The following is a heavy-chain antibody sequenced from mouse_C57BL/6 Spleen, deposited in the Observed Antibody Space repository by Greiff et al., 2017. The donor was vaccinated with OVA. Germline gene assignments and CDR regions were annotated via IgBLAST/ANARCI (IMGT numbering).Heavy chain of an antibody. CDR3: AREDYDDAAFAY. Sequence: QVQLQQPGAELVRPGSSVKLSCKASGYTFTSYWMHWVKQRPIQGLEWIGNIDPSDSETHYNQKFKDKATLTVDKSSSTAYMQLSSLTSEDSAVYCCAREDYDDAAFAYWGQGTLVTVSA. D-gene: IGHD2-4*01. V-gene: IGHV1-52*01. J-gene: IGHJ3*01. CDR2: IDPSDSET. CDR1: GYTFTSYW.